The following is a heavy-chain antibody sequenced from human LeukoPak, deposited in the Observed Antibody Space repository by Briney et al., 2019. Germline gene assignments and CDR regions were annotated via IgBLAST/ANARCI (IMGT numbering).Heavy chain of an antibody. Sequence: SVKVSCKASGGTFSSYGISWVRQAPGQGLEWMGGIIPIFGTPDYAQKFQGRVTISADESTSTAYMELSRLRSDDTAVYYCARVSGSGSYWGPWFDPWGQGTLVTVSS. CDR1: GGTFSSYG. CDR2: IIPIFGTP. D-gene: IGHD3-10*01. V-gene: IGHV1-69*13. J-gene: IGHJ5*02. CDR3: ARVSGSGSYWGPWFDP.